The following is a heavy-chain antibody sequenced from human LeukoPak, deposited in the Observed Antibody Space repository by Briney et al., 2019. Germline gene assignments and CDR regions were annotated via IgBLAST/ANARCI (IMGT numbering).Heavy chain of an antibody. CDR1: GGSISSYY. V-gene: IGHV4-59*08. CDR2: IYYSGST. J-gene: IGHJ6*03. Sequence: PSETLSLTCTVSGGSISSYYWSWIRQPPGKGLEWIGYIYYSGSTNYNPSLKSRVTISVDTSKNQFSLKLSSVTAADTAVYYCARLYGYNYGHMDVWGKGTTVTVSS. CDR3: ARLYGYNYGHMDV. D-gene: IGHD5-18*01.